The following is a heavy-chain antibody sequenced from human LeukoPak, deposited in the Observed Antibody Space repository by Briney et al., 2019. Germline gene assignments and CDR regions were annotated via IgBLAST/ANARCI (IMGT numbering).Heavy chain of an antibody. Sequence: SETLSLTCTVSGDSISDTRYFWGFIRRSPGKGLEWIVSLYYRETFYNPSLKSRPTISSDTSKNQFSLRLTSLTAADTGVYYCARGRNWNYQSHFDYWGQGTLVTVSS. D-gene: IGHD1-7*01. CDR1: GDSISDTRYF. V-gene: IGHV4-39*07. J-gene: IGHJ4*02. CDR2: LYYRET. CDR3: ARGRNWNYQSHFDY.